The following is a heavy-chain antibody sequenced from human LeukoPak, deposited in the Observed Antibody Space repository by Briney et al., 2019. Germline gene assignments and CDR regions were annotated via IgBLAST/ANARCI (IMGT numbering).Heavy chain of an antibody. CDR1: GGSFSGYC. J-gene: IGHJ3*02. V-gene: IGHV4-34*01. Sequence: SETLSLTCAVYGGSFSGYCWSWIRQPPGKGLEWIGKINHSGSTNYNPSLKSRVTISVDTSKNQFSLKLSSVTAADTAVYYCARVVGAVPDAFDIWGQGTMVTVST. D-gene: IGHD1-26*01. CDR2: INHSGST. CDR3: ARVVGAVPDAFDI.